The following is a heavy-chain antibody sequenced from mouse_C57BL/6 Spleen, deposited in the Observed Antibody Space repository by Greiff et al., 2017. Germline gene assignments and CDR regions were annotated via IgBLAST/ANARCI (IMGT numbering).Heavy chain of an antibody. CDR1: GYSITSGYD. D-gene: IGHD2-4*01. CDR2: ISYSGST. V-gene: IGHV3-1*01. J-gene: IGHJ2*01. Sequence: EVQGVESGPGMVKPSQSLSLTCTVTGYSITSGYDWHWIRHFPGNKLEWMGYISYSGSTNYNPSLKSRISITHDTSKNHFFLKLNSVTTEDTATYYCARGDDYDNFDYWGQGTTLTVSS. CDR3: ARGDDYDNFDY.